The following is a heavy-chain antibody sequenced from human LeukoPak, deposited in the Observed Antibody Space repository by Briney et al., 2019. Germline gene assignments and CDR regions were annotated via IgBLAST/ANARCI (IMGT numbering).Heavy chain of an antibody. CDR1: GFTFSNYA. V-gene: IGHV3-23*01. CDR2: ISGTGGST. J-gene: IGHJ2*01. Sequence: GGSLRHSCAASGFTFSNYAMSWVRQAPGKGLEWVSGISGTGGSTYYTDSVKGRFTISRDNSKNTLYLQMNSLRAEDTAVYYCANPLHSSGWFWYFDLWGRGTLVTVSS. CDR3: ANPLHSSGWFWYFDL. D-gene: IGHD6-19*01.